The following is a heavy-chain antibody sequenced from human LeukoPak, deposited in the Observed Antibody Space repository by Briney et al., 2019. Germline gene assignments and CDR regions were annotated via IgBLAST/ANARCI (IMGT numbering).Heavy chain of an antibody. CDR3: AARVAVAGRSFDY. CDR1: GFTFSSYA. J-gene: IGHJ4*02. Sequence: GGSLRLSCAASGFTFSSYAMSWVRQAPGKGLEWVSATSGSGGSTYYADSVKGRFTISRDNSKNTLYLQMNSLRAEDTAVYYCAARVAVAGRSFDYWGQGTLVTVSS. V-gene: IGHV3-23*01. CDR2: TSGSGGST. D-gene: IGHD6-19*01.